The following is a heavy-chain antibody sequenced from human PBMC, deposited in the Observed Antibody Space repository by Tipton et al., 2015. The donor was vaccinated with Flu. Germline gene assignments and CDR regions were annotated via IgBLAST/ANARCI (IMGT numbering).Heavy chain of an antibody. CDR1: GYSIRRSNYY. CDR3: ARRDYSNYVSEPKNWFDP. V-gene: IGHV4-38-2*01. D-gene: IGHD4-11*01. J-gene: IGHJ5*02. CDR2: IFHSGNT. Sequence: TLSLTCAVSGYSIRRSNYYWGWLRQPPGKGLEWIGNIFHSGNTYHNPSLKSRVTISVDTSKNQFSLKLSSVTAADTAVYYCARRDYSNYVSEPKNWFDPWGQGALVTVSS.